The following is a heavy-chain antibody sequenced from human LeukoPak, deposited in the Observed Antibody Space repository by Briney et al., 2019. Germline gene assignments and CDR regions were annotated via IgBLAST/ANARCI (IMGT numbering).Heavy chain of an antibody. CDR2: IYTSGTI. V-gene: IGHV4-61*02. CDR3: ARSDGKHYETFDK. Sequence: SSETLSLTCTVSGGSISSGSYYWSWTRQPAGEGLEWIGRIYTSGTINYNPSLKSRVTMSVDTSRNQFSLKLNSVTAADTAVYYCARSDGKHYETFDKWGQGTLVTVSS. CDR1: GGSISSGSYY. J-gene: IGHJ4*02. D-gene: IGHD3-16*01.